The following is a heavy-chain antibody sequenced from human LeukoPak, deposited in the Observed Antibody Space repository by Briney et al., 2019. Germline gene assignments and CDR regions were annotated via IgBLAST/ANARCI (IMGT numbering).Heavy chain of an antibody. CDR3: ASLDY. J-gene: IGHJ4*02. Sequence: GGSLRLSCAASGFTFSIYWVHWVRQAPGKGLVWVSSINSDGSSTSYADSVKGRFTISRDNAKNTLHLQMNTLRAEDTAVYYCASLDYWGQGTPVTVSS. CDR1: GFTFSIYW. V-gene: IGHV3-74*01. CDR2: INSDGSST.